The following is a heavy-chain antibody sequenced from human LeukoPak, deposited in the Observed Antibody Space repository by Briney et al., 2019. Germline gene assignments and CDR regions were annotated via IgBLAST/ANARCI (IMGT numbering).Heavy chain of an antibody. CDR1: GFMFGDYA. V-gene: IGHV3-49*03. Sequence: GGSLRLSCTASGFMFGDYAMSWFRQAPGKGLEWVGFIRSKTYGGTTEYAASVKGRFTISRDDSKSIVYLQMNSLKTEDTAVYYCTRVNLAAAGIIDYWGQGTLVTVSS. CDR2: IRSKTYGGTT. D-gene: IGHD6-13*01. CDR3: TRVNLAAAGIIDY. J-gene: IGHJ4*02.